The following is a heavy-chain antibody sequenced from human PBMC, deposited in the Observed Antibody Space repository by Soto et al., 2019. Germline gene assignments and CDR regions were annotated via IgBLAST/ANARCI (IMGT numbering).Heavy chain of an antibody. CDR3: ARREIQGPIDY. D-gene: IGHD1-26*01. V-gene: IGHV4-28*01. CDR2: IYYSGTT. CDR1: GYSISSSNW. Sequence: PSETLSLTCAVSGYSISSSNWWGWIRRPPGKGLEWIGYIYYSGTTYYNPSLKSRVTMSVDTSKNQFSLKLTSVTAVDTAVYYCARREIQGPIDYWGQGTLVTVSS. J-gene: IGHJ4*02.